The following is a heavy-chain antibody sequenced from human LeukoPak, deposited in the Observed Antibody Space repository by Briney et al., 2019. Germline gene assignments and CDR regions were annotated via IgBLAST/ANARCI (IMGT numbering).Heavy chain of an antibody. CDR2: TYTDESSS. CDR1: GFTFRSYW. Sequence: GGSLRLSCAASGFTFRSYWMHWVRQVPGKGLVWVSRTYTDESSSTYADSVKGRFTISRDNAKNTLYLQMNSLRAEDTAVYYCARDVPHNWFDTWGQGTLVTVSS. CDR3: ARDVPHNWFDT. V-gene: IGHV3-74*03. J-gene: IGHJ5*02.